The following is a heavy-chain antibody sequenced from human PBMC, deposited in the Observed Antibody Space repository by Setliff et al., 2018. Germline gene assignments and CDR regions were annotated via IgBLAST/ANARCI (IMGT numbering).Heavy chain of an antibody. CDR2: INSDGSSI. CDR1: GFTFSGHW. CDR3: VRVKAEAYRDDFYFYMDV. J-gene: IGHJ6*03. D-gene: IGHD6-19*01. Sequence: GGSLRLSCAGSGFTFSGHWMYWVRQAPGKGLVWVSRINSDGSSITYADSVKGRFTISRDNAKNTLYLQMNNLRAEDTAVYYCVRVKAEAYRDDFYFYMDVWGKGTTVTVSS. V-gene: IGHV3-74*01.